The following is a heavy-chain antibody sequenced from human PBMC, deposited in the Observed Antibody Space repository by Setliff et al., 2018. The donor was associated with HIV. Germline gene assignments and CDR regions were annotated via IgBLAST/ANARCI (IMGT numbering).Heavy chain of an antibody. V-gene: IGHV4-4*07. J-gene: IGHJ4*02. D-gene: IGHD4-4*01. CDR3: ARDPTTGVDY. Sequence: KTSETLSLTCTVSGGSVTSYYWSWIRQPAGKRLEWIGRISISGDTNYNPSLKSRATMSLDTSKNQFSLKLNSVTAADTAMYYCARDPTTGVDYWGQGPWSPSPQ. CDR1: GGSVTSYY. CDR2: ISISGDT.